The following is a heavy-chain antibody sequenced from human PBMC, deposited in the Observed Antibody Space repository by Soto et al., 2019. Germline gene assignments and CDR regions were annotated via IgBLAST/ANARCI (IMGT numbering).Heavy chain of an antibody. Sequence: EGSLRRSCAASGFTFSNYGMHWVRQAPGKGMEWVAFISDDGSNEYYADSMKGRFTMSRDNSKRTLYLQMSSLRVEDTAVYYCTKRRNVLRFLEWSSGMEVWGQGTTVTVSS. CDR2: ISDDGSNE. V-gene: IGHV3-30*18. CDR1: GFTFSNYG. CDR3: TKRRNVLRFLEWSSGMEV. J-gene: IGHJ6*02. D-gene: IGHD3-3*01.